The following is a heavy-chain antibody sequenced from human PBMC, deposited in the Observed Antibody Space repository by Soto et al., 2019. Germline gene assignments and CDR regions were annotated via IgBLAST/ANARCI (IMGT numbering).Heavy chain of an antibody. J-gene: IGHJ5*02. V-gene: IGHV1-69*13. CDR2: IIPIFGTA. Sequence: SVKVSCKASGGTFSSYAISWVRQAPGQGLEWMGGIIPIFGTANYAQKFQGRVTITADESTSTAYMELSSLRSEDTAVYYCARDERRRYYYGSGSYPTWGQGTLVTVSS. CDR3: ARDERRRYYYGSGSYPT. D-gene: IGHD3-10*01. CDR1: GGTFSSYA.